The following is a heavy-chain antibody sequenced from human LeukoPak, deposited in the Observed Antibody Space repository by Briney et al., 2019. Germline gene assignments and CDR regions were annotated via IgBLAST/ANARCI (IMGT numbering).Heavy chain of an antibody. V-gene: IGHV3-11*01. CDR2: ISSSGSTI. CDR1: GFTFSDYY. J-gene: IGHJ3*02. CDR3: ARAIIELPYAFDI. D-gene: IGHD1-7*01. Sequence: GGSLRLSCAASGFTFSDYYMSWIRQAPGKGLEWVSYISSSGSTIYYADSVKGRFTISRDNAMNSLYLQMNSLRAEDTAVYYCARAIIELPYAFDIWGQGTMVTVSS.